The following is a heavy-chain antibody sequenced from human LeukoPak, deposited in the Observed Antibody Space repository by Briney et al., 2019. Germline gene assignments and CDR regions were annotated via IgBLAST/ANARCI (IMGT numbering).Heavy chain of an antibody. CDR1: GYTFSTYA. Sequence: ASVKVSCKASGYTFSTYAMNWVRQAPGQGLEWMGWINPNSGGTNYAQKFQGWVTMTRDTSISTAYMELSGLRSDDTAVYYCARAGGSFYSSSWHHRLRHYYGMDVWGQGTTVTVSS. V-gene: IGHV1-2*04. J-gene: IGHJ6*02. CDR3: ARAGGSFYSSSWHHRLRHYYGMDV. D-gene: IGHD6-13*01. CDR2: INPNSGGT.